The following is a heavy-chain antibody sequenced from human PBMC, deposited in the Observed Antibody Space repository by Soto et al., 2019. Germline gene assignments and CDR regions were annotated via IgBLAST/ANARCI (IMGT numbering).Heavy chain of an antibody. CDR2: ISAYNGNT. CDR3: ARTNYYDSSGYYPYYYYGMDV. V-gene: IGHV1-18*01. CDR1: GYTFTSYG. J-gene: IGHJ6*02. Sequence: VASVKVSCKASGYTFTSYGISWVRQAPGQGLEWMGWISAYNGNTNYAQKLQGRVTMTTDTSTSTAYMELRSLRSDDTAVYYCARTNYYDSSGYYPYYYYGMDVWGQGTTVTVSS. D-gene: IGHD3-22*01.